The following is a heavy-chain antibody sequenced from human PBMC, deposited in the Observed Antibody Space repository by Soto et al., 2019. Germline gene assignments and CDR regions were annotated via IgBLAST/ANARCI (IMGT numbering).Heavy chain of an antibody. CDR1: GGSISSYY. J-gene: IGHJ6*02. Sequence: QVQLQESGPGLVKPSETLSLTCTVSGGSISSYYWSWIRQPAGKGLEWIGRIYTSGSTNYNPSLKSRVTMSVDTSKNQFPLKLSSVTAADTAVYYCARAPEYSSSREGHYYYGMDVWGQGTTVTVSS. D-gene: IGHD6-6*01. CDR2: IYTSGST. CDR3: ARAPEYSSSREGHYYYGMDV. V-gene: IGHV4-4*07.